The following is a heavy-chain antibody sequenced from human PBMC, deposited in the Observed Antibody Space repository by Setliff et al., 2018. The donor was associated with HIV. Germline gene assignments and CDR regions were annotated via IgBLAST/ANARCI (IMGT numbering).Heavy chain of an antibody. D-gene: IGHD3-9*01. Sequence: LSLTCTVSGGSISSSSYYWGWIRQPPGKGLEWIGSIYYSGSTYSNPSLKSRVTISADTSKKQFSLKLSSVTAADTAVYYCVRHRGQLLRWAFDSWGKGTTVTVSS. J-gene: IGHJ6*04. CDR1: GGSISSSSYY. V-gene: IGHV4-39*01. CDR3: VRHRGQLLRWAFDS. CDR2: IYYSGST.